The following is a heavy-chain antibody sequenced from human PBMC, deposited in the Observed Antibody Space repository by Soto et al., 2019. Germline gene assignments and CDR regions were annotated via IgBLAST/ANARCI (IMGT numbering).Heavy chain of an antibody. CDR3: AKGTVFGAPPPLYYMDV. J-gene: IGHJ6*03. V-gene: IGHV3-9*01. CDR2: ISWNSGSI. CDR1: GFTFDDYA. Sequence: EVQLVESGGGLVQPGRSLRLSCAASGFTFDDYAMHWVRQAPGKGLEWVSGISWNSGSIGYADSVKGRFTISRDNAKNSLYLQMNSLGAEDTALYYCAKGTVFGAPPPLYYMDVWGKGTTVTVSS. D-gene: IGHD3-3*01.